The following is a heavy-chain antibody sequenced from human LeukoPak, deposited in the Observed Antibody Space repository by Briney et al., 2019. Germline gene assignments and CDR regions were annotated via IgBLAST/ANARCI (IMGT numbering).Heavy chain of an antibody. CDR1: GGSINSGSYS. CDR2: IHISGST. V-gene: IGHV4-61*02. Sequence: SETLSLTCTVSGGSINSGSYSWTWIRQPAGKGLEWIGRIHISGSTDYAPSLKSRVTISVNTSKNQFSLKLSSVTAADTAVYYCARADRSGYFGNVVAFDIWGQGTMVTVSS. D-gene: IGHD3-22*01. J-gene: IGHJ3*02. CDR3: ARADRSGYFGNVVAFDI.